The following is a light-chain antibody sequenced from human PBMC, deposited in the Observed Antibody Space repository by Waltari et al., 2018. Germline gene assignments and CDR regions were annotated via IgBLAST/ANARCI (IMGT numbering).Light chain of an antibody. CDR2: GVS. V-gene: IGKV1-5*03. CDR1: QRITNL. CDR3: QYYNNYELT. Sequence: DIQMTQSTSTLSASVGDRVSITCRASQRITNLLAWYQQKPGMAPKLLIYGVSTLESGVPSRFSGSGSGAEFTLTISSLQPDDFATYYCQYYNNYELTFGGGTKVEIK. J-gene: IGKJ4*01.